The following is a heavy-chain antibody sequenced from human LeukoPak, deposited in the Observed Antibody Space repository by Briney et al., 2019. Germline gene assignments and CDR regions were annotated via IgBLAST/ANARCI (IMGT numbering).Heavy chain of an antibody. CDR1: GGTFSSYA. D-gene: IGHD2-2*01. CDR2: IIPIFGTA. J-gene: IGHJ4*02. V-gene: IGHV1-69*13. CDR3: AIEDRYCSSTSCYTGY. Sequence: SVKVSCKASGGTFSSYAISWVRQAPGQGLEWMGGIIPIFGTANYAQKFQGRVTITADESTSTAYMELSSLRSEDTAVYYCAIEDRYCSSTSCYTGYWGQGTLVTVSS.